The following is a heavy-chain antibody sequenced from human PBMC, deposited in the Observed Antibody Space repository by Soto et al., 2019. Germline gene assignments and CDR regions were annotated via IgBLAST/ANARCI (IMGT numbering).Heavy chain of an antibody. CDR2: INPNSGGT. V-gene: IGHV1-2*04. D-gene: IGHD2-15*01. J-gene: IGHJ4*02. CDR3: ARAGRYCSGGSCYSTGNDY. CDR1: GYTFTGYY. Sequence: GASVKVSCKASGYTFTGYYMHWVRQAPGQGLEWMGWINPNSGGTNYAQKFQGWVTMTRDTSISTAYMELSRPRSDDTAVYYCARAGRYCSGGSCYSTGNDYWGQGTLVTVSS.